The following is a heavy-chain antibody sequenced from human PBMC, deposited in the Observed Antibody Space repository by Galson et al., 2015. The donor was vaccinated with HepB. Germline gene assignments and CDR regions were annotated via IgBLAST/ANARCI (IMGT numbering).Heavy chain of an antibody. CDR3: ARLSDFWSGSLPAFDI. CDR2: IYYSGST. J-gene: IGHJ3*02. V-gene: IGHV4-30-4*01. Sequence: TLSLTCTVSGGSISSGDYYWSWIRQPPGKGLEWIGYIYYSGSTYYNPSLKSRVTISVDTSKNQFSLKLSSVTAADTAVYYCARLSDFWSGSLPAFDIWGPGTMVTVSS. CDR1: GGSISSGDYY. D-gene: IGHD3-3*01.